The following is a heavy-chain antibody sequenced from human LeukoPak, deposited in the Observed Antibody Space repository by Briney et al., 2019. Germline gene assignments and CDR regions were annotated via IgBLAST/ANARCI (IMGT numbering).Heavy chain of an antibody. D-gene: IGHD3-22*01. CDR2: MNPNSGNT. Sequence: ASVKVSCKASGYTFTGYYMHWVRQAPGQGLEWMGWMNPNSGNTGYAQKFQGRVTMTRNTSISTAYVELNSLTSEDTAVYYCASDTSHTGGYYYREDAFDVWGQGTMVTVSS. J-gene: IGHJ3*01. CDR3: ASDTSHTGGYYYREDAFDV. V-gene: IGHV1-8*02. CDR1: GYTFTGYY.